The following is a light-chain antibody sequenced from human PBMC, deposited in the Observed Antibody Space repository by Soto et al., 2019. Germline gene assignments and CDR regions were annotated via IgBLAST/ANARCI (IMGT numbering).Light chain of an antibody. CDR1: QSVSSNY. CDR2: GTS. V-gene: IGKV3-20*01. CDR3: QQYGGSPPVT. J-gene: IGKJ4*01. Sequence: EIVLTQSPGTLSLSPGERATLSCRASQSVSSNYLAWYQQKPGQAPRLLIYGTSSRATGIPDRFSGSGSGTDFTLTISRLEPEDFAVYYCQQYGGSPPVTFGGRSKVEIK.